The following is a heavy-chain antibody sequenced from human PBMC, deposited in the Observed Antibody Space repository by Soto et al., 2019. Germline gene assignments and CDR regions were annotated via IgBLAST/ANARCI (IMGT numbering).Heavy chain of an antibody. V-gene: IGHV4-31*03. CDR1: GGSISSGGYY. Sequence: QVQPQESGPGLVKSSQTLSLTCTVSGGSISSGGYYWSWIRQHPGKGLEWIGYIYYSGSTYYNPSLKSRVTISVDTSKNQFSLKLSSVTAADTAVYYCATYGSGTYKPTTFDYWGQGTLVTVSS. J-gene: IGHJ4*02. CDR2: IYYSGST. CDR3: ATYGSGTYKPTTFDY. D-gene: IGHD3-10*01.